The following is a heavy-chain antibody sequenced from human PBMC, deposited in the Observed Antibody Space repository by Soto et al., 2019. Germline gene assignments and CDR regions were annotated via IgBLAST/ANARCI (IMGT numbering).Heavy chain of an antibody. CDR1: GYTFTSYY. CDR2: INPSGGST. CDR3: ARILHSSGYNT. V-gene: IGHV1-46*01. J-gene: IGHJ5*02. Sequence: ALVKVSCQSSGYTFTSYYMHWVRQAPGQGLEWMGIINPSGGSTSYAQKFQGRVNMTRDTSTSTVYMELSSLRSEDTAVYYCARILHSSGYNTWGQGTPVTAPQ. D-gene: IGHD3-22*01.